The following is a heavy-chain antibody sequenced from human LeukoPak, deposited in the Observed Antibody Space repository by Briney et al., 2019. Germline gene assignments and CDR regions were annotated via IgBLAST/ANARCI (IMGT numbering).Heavy chain of an antibody. Sequence: PGGSLRLSCAASGFTFSSYGMHWVRQAPGKGLEWVSGISWNSGSIGYADSVKGRFTISRDNAKNSLYLQMNSLRAEDTAVYYCARDGGSGYHLREDNWFDPWGQGTLVTVSS. CDR2: ISWNSGSI. V-gene: IGHV3-9*01. D-gene: IGHD5-12*01. CDR3: ARDGGSGYHLREDNWFDP. J-gene: IGHJ5*02. CDR1: GFTFSSYG.